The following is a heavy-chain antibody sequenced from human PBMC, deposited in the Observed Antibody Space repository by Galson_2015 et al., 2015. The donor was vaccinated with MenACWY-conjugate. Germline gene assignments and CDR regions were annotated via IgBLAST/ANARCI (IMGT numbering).Heavy chain of an antibody. CDR2: ISPGDSNT. CDR3: ARHPPGGRGMDV. CDR1: GYYFTSYW. D-gene: IGHD1-26*01. Sequence: QSGAEVKQPGESLKISCTGSGYYFTSYWIAWVRRIPGKGLEWMGLISPGDSNTRYSPSFQGQVTISADKSISTAYLQWSSLKASDTAMYYCARHPPGGRGMDVWGQGTTVTVSS. J-gene: IGHJ6*02. V-gene: IGHV5-51*01.